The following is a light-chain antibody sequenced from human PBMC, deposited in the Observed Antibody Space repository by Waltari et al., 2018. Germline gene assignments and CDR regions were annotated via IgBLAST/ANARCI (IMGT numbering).Light chain of an antibody. Sequence: QSVLTQPPSVSAAPGQNVTISCPGRSSTIGSHHLSWYQQFPGTAPKLLIFEDNKRPSGIPGRFSGSKSGTSATLGITGLQTGDDATYYCATWDTSLSFVVFGGGTKLTV. J-gene: IGLJ2*01. V-gene: IGLV1-51*02. CDR3: ATWDTSLSFVV. CDR2: EDN. CDR1: SSTIGSHH.